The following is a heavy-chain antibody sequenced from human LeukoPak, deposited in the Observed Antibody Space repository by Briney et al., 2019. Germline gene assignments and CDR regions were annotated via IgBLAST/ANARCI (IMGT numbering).Heavy chain of an antibody. D-gene: IGHD5-24*01. CDR2: IIPIFGTA. CDR3: ARDEMATIPLGY. V-gene: IGHV1-69*05. CDR1: GGTFSSYA. Sequence: SVKVSCKASGGTFSSYAISWVRQAPGQGLEWMGGIIPIFGTANYAQKFQGRVTITTDESTSTAYMELSSLRSEDTAVYYCARDEMATIPLGYWGQGTLVTVSS. J-gene: IGHJ4*02.